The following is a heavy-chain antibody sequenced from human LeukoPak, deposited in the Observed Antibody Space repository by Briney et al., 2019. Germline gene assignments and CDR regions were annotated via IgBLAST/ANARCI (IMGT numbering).Heavy chain of an antibody. D-gene: IGHD3-10*01. CDR3: ARMVRGVGPYYFDY. CDR1: GGSISSYY. CDR2: IYYSGST. V-gene: IGHV4-59*01. J-gene: IGHJ4*02. Sequence: SETLSFTCTVSGGSISSYYWSWIRQPPGKGLEWIGYIYYSGSTNYNPSLKSRVTISVDTSKNQFSLKLSSVTAADTAVYYCARMVRGVGPYYFDYWGQGTLVTVSS.